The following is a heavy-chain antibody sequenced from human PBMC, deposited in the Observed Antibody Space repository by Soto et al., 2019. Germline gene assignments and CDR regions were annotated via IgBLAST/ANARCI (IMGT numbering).Heavy chain of an antibody. Sequence: SETLSLTCTVSSGSISSYYCNWIRQPAWKGLEWIGRIYSSGSTSYNPSFKSRVTLSVDTSKNQFSLKLSSVTAADTALYYCARSGRNFYDHLDYLGQGTLVAVSS. J-gene: IGHJ4*02. CDR1: SGSISSYY. V-gene: IGHV4-4*07. D-gene: IGHD3-22*01. CDR2: IYSSGST. CDR3: ARSGRNFYDHLDY.